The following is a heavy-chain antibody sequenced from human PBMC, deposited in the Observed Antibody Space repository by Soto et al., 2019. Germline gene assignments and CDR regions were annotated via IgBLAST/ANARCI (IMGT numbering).Heavy chain of an antibody. CDR3: ARGPLYCSSTSCQPYYYYYGMDV. CDR2: IYHSGST. Sequence: SETLSLTCAVSGGSISSGGYSWSWIRQPPGKGLEWIGYIYHSGSTNYNPSLKSRVTISVDTSKNQFSLKLSSVTAADTAVYYCARGPLYCSSTSCQPYYYYYGMDVWGQGTTVTVSS. CDR1: GGSISSGGYS. D-gene: IGHD2-2*01. V-gene: IGHV4-30-2*01. J-gene: IGHJ6*02.